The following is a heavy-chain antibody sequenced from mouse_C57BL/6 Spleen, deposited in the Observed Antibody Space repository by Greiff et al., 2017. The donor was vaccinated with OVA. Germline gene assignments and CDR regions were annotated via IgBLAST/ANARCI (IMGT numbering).Heavy chain of an antibody. CDR1: GYTFTDYY. D-gene: IGHD1-1*01. Sequence: VQLQQSGPELVKPGASVKISCKASGYTFTDYYMNWVKQSHGQSLEWIGDINPNNGGTSYNQKFKGKATLTVDKSSSTAYMELRSLTSEDSAVYFCARRTVAPYALDYWGQGTSVTVSS. J-gene: IGHJ4*01. CDR2: INPNNGGT. V-gene: IGHV1-26*01. CDR3: ARRTVAPYALDY.